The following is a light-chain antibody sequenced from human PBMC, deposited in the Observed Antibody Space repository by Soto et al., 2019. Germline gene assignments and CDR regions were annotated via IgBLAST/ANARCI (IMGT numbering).Light chain of an antibody. Sequence: DIQMTQSPSTLSAPLGDRVTITCRASQNINDWLAWYQQKPGEAPKLLISKASDLESGVPSRFSGYGSGTEFTLTISSLQADDFATYYCQQRSSWPITFGQGTRLEIK. J-gene: IGKJ5*01. CDR2: KAS. V-gene: IGKV1-5*03. CDR3: QQRSSWPIT. CDR1: QNINDW.